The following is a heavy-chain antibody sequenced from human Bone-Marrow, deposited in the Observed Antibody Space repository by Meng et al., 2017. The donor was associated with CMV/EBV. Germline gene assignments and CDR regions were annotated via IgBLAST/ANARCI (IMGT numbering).Heavy chain of an antibody. CDR2: IYSGSST. Sequence: GGSLRLSCAASGFTFSSYAMSWVRQAPGKGLEWVSVIYSGSSTYYADSVKGRFTISRDNSKNTLYLQMNSLRAEDTAVYYCAKDGVDYSYYYYYYGMDVWGQGTTVTVSS. V-gene: IGHV3-23*03. CDR1: GFTFSSYA. D-gene: IGHD2-15*01. J-gene: IGHJ6*02. CDR3: AKDGVDYSYYYYYYGMDV.